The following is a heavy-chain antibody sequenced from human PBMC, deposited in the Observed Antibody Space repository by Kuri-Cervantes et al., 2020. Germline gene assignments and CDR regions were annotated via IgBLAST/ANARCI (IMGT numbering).Heavy chain of an antibody. CDR1: GFTFSSYA. D-gene: IGHD6-6*01. CDR2: IYYSGST. Sequence: GSLRLSCAASGFTFSSYAMHWVRQAPGKGLEWIGSIYYSGSTYYNPSLKSRVTISVDTSKNQFSLNLSSVTAADTALYYCARIAARPFRMDFYYYYGLDVWGQGTTVTVSS. CDR3: ARIAARPFRMDFYYYYGLDV. V-gene: IGHV4-39*07. J-gene: IGHJ6*02.